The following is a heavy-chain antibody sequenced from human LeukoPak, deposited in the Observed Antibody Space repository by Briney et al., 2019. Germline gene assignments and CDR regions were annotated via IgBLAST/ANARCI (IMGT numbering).Heavy chain of an antibody. J-gene: IGHJ4*02. Sequence: GALVKVSCKASGGTFSSYAISWVRQAPGQGLEWMGGIIPIFGTANYAQKFQGRVTITADESTSTAYMELSSLRSEDTAVYYCASGTIWDSSGWYLDYWGQGTLVTVSS. CDR3: ASGTIWDSSGWYLDY. CDR1: GGTFSSYA. V-gene: IGHV1-69*01. CDR2: IIPIFGTA. D-gene: IGHD6-19*01.